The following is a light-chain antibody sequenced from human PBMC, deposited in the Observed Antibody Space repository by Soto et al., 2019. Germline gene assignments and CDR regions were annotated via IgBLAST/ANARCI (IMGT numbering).Light chain of an antibody. CDR1: SSDIGSYNY. J-gene: IGLJ3*02. CDR2: EVS. V-gene: IGLV2-14*01. CDR3: SPYTGTTTV. Sequence: QSALTQPASVSGSPGQSITISCTGASSDIGSYNYVSWYQQHLGKAPKLIIYEVSNRPSGVSNRLSGSKSGNTASLTISGLQTEDEADYYCSPYTGTTTVFGGGTKVTVL.